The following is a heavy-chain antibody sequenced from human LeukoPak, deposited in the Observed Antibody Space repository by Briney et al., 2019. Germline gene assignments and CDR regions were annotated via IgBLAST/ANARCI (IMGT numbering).Heavy chain of an antibody. Sequence: GGSLRLSCAASGFTFSSYSMNWVRQAPGMGLEWVSSISSSSSYIYYADSVKGRFTISRDNAKNPLYLQMNSLRAEDTAVYYCARGKDLFHGYSYALDYWGQGTLVTVSS. D-gene: IGHD5-18*01. CDR1: GFTFSSYS. V-gene: IGHV3-21*01. J-gene: IGHJ4*02. CDR2: ISSSSSYI. CDR3: ARGKDLFHGYSYALDY.